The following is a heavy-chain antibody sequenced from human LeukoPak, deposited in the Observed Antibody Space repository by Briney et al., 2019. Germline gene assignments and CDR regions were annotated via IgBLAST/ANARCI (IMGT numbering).Heavy chain of an antibody. J-gene: IGHJ4*02. CDR2: MNPNSGNT. V-gene: IGHV1-8*01. CDR1: GYTFTSYD. CDR3: ARVIRRLGYYFDY. D-gene: IGHD3-9*01. Sequence: ASVKVSCKASGYTFTSYDINWVRQATGQGLEWVGWMNPNSGNTGYAQKFQGRVAMTRNTSISTAYMELSSLRSEDTAVYYCARVIRRLGYYFDYWGQGTLVTVSS.